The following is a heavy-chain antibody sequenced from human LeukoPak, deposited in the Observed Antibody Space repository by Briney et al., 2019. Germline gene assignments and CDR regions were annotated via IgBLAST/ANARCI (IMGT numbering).Heavy chain of an antibody. V-gene: IGHV4-30-2*01. CDR3: ARVGFGDFDY. CDR1: GGSISSGGYY. D-gene: IGHD3-10*01. CDR2: ISHSGST. Sequence: SETLSLTCTVSGGSISSGGYYWSWIRQPPGKGLEWIGYISHSGSTYYNPSLKSRVTISVDRSKNQFSLQLNSVTPEDTAVYYCARVGFGDFDYWGQGTLVTVSS. J-gene: IGHJ4*02.